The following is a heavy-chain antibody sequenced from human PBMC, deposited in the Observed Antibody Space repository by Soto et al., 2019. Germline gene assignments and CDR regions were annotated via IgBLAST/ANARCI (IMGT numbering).Heavy chain of an antibody. J-gene: IGHJ3*02. CDR3: ARDRCSGGSCYSGDAFDI. Sequence: QVQLVESGGGVVQPGRSLRLSCAASGFTFSSYGMHWVRQAPGKGLEWVAVIWYDGSNKYYADSVKGRFTISRDNSKNTRYLQMNSLRAEDTAVYYGARDRCSGGSCYSGDAFDIWGQGTMVTVSS. CDR1: GFTFSSYG. CDR2: IWYDGSNK. V-gene: IGHV3-33*01. D-gene: IGHD2-15*01.